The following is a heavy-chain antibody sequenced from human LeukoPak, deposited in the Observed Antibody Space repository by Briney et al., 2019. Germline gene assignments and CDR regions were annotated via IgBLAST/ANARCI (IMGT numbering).Heavy chain of an antibody. D-gene: IGHD2-8*02. Sequence: PSETLSLTCTVSGGSISSSSYYWGWIRQPPGKGLEWIGSIYYSGSTYYNPSLKSRVTISVDTSKNQFSLKLSSVTAADTAVYYCARVTTGLVGLYYYYYMDVWGKGTTVTISS. CDR3: ARVTTGLVGLYYYYYMDV. V-gene: IGHV4-39*07. CDR2: IYYSGST. CDR1: GGSISSSSYY. J-gene: IGHJ6*03.